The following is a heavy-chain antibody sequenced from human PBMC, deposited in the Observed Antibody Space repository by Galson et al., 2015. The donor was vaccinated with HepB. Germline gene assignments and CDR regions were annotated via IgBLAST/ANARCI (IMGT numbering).Heavy chain of an antibody. CDR2: IYPADSDV. D-gene: IGHD3-22*01. Sequence: QSGAEVKKPGESLKISCQGSGYSFTSYWIAWVRQMPGKGLEWMGIIYPADSDVKYSPSFEGQVTISVDNSIRTAYLQWSSLKASDTATYYCARRYSPSSGSSFPYYFDYWGQGTFVTVSS. CDR1: GYSFTSYW. V-gene: IGHV5-51*01. CDR3: ARRYSPSSGSSFPYYFDY. J-gene: IGHJ4*02.